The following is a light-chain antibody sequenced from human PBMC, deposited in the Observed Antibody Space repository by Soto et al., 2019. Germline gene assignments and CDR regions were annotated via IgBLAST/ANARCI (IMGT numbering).Light chain of an antibody. CDR2: LNGDGSH. CDR1: SGHSNYA. CDR3: QTWGSVARV. Sequence: QPVLTQSPSASASLGASVKLTCTLSSGHSNYAIAWHQQQPEKGPRYLMKLNGDGSHTKGDGIPDRFSGSSSGAERYLTISSLQSEGEADYYCQTWGSVARVFGGGTKLTVL. J-gene: IGLJ2*01. V-gene: IGLV4-69*01.